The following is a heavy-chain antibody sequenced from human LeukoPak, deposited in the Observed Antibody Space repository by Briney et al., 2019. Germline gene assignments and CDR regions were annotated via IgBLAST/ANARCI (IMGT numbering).Heavy chain of an antibody. CDR1: GGSISSYY. Sequence: PSETLSLTCTLSGGSISSYYWSWVRQPAGKGLEWIGRIYTSGSTNYNHSLKSRVTMSVDTSKNQFSLKLSSVTAAATAVYYCARVLRSIDAFDIWGQGTMVTVSS. CDR3: ARVLRSIDAFDI. D-gene: IGHD4-17*01. CDR2: IYTSGST. V-gene: IGHV4-4*07. J-gene: IGHJ3*02.